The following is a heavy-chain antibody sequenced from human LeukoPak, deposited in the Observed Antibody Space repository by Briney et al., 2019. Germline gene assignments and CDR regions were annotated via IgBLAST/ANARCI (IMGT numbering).Heavy chain of an antibody. Sequence: SETLSFTCAVYGGSFSGYYWSWIRQPPGKGLEWIGEINHSGSTNYNPSLKSRVTISVDTSKNQFSLKLSSVTAADTAVYYCARESVNDYWGQGTLVTVSS. CDR1: GGSFSGYY. D-gene: IGHD5/OR15-5a*01. CDR2: INHSGST. J-gene: IGHJ4*02. V-gene: IGHV4-34*01. CDR3: ARESVNDY.